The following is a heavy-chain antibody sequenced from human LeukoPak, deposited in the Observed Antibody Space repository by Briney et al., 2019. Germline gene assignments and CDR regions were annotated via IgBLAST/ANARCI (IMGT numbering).Heavy chain of an antibody. D-gene: IGHD3-3*01. V-gene: IGHV3-21*01. CDR1: GFTFSSYS. CDR3: ARDLDGEDDY. Sequence: GGSLRLSCAASGFTFSSYSMNWVRQAPGKGLEWVSSISSSSSYIYYADSVEGRFTISRDNAKNSLYLQMNSLRAEDTAVYYCARDLDGEDDYWGQGTLVTVSS. J-gene: IGHJ4*02. CDR2: ISSSSSYI.